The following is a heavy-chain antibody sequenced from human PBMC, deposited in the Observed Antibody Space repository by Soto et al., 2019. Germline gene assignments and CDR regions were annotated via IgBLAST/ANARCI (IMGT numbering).Heavy chain of an antibody. D-gene: IGHD6-19*01. CDR3: ARDLYSSGWYGSSSFDY. J-gene: IGHJ4*02. Sequence: PGGSLRLSCAASGFTFTTYGIHWVRQAPGKGLEWVALIWYDGSNKYYADFVKGRFTISRDNSKNTLYLQMNSLRAEDTAVYYCARDLYSSGWYGSSSFDYWGQGTLVTVSS. CDR1: GFTFTTYG. CDR2: IWYDGSNK. V-gene: IGHV3-33*01.